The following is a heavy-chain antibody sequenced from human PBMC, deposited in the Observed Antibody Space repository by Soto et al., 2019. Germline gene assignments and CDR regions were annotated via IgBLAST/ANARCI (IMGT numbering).Heavy chain of an antibody. CDR3: AHGGLWFGKN. D-gene: IGHD3-10*01. V-gene: IGHV2-5*02. CDR2: IYWDDDK. J-gene: IGHJ4*02. Sequence: QITLKESGPTLVKPTQTLTLTCTFSGFSLSTSGVGVGWIRQPPGKALEWLALIYWDDDKRYSPSLKSRLTPLKDAAETQVVLKMTNMDPEDSPTYYCAHGGLWFGKNWGQGTLVTVSS. CDR1: GFSLSTSGVG.